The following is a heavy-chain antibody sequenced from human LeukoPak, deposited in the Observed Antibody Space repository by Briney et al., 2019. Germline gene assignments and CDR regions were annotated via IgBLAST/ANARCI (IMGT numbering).Heavy chain of an antibody. CDR3: ARVITMVRGVLGY. CDR1: AYTFTSYD. CDR2: MNPNSGNT. D-gene: IGHD3-10*01. Sequence: ASVKVSCKASAYTFTSYDINWVRQATGQGLEWMGWMNPNSGNTGYAQKFQGRVTMTRNTSISTAYMELSSLRSEDTAVYYCARVITMVRGVLGYWGQGTLVTVSS. V-gene: IGHV1-8*01. J-gene: IGHJ4*02.